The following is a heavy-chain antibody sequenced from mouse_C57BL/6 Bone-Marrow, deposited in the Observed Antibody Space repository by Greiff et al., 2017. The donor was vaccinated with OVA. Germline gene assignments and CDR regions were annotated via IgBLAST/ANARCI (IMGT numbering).Heavy chain of an antibody. V-gene: IGHV14-4*01. Sequence: VQLQQSGAELVRPGASVKLSCTASGFNIKDDYMHWVKQRPEQGLEWIGWIDPENGDTEYASKFQGKATITADTSSNTAHLQLSSLTSEDTAGYYCTTWTFDYWGQGTTLTVSS. CDR3: TTWTFDY. CDR2: IDPENGDT. J-gene: IGHJ2*01. CDR1: GFNIKDDY.